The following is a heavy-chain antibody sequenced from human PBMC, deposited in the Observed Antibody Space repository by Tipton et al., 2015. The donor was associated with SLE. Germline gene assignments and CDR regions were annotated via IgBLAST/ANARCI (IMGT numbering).Heavy chain of an antibody. CDR1: GFTFSNYG. V-gene: IGHV3-33*01. Sequence: SLRLSCAASGFTFSNYGMHWVRQAPGKGLEWVAVIWFDERDKYYTDSVKGRFTISRDNSKNTVYLQMNSLTADDTAVYYCARDNGRDHWFDPWGQGTLVTVPS. D-gene: IGHD2-8*01. CDR3: ARDNGRDHWFDP. J-gene: IGHJ5*02. CDR2: IWFDERDK.